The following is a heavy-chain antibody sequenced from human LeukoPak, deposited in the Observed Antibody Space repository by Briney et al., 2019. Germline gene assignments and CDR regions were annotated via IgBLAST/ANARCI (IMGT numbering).Heavy chain of an antibody. CDR3: ARDSQQLVDYYYYMDV. V-gene: IGHV1-69*06. CDR2: IIPIFGTA. J-gene: IGHJ6*03. CDR1: GGTFSSYA. Sequence: SVKVSCKASGGTFSSYAISWVRQAPGQGLEWMGGIIPIFGTANYAQKFQGRVTITADKSTSTAYMELSSLRSEDTAVYYCARDSQQLVDYYYYMDVWGKGTTVTVSS. D-gene: IGHD6-13*01.